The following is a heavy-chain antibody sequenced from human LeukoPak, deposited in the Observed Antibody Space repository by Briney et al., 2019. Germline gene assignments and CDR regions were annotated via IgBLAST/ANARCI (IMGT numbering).Heavy chain of an antibody. J-gene: IGHJ4*02. V-gene: IGHV4-59*01. CDR2: IYYSGST. D-gene: IGHD1-26*01. CDR1: GGSISSYY. Sequence: PSETLSLTCTVSGGSISSYYWSWIRQPPGKGLEWIAYIYYSGSTNYNPSLKSRVTISVDTSKNQFSLKLSSVTAADTAVYYCARDLRGSYPSWGQGTLVTVSS. CDR3: ARDLRGSYPS.